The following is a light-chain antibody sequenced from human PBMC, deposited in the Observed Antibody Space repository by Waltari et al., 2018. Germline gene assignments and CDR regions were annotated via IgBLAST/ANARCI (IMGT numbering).Light chain of an antibody. CDR1: SGSVYSIYY. CDR2: STN. J-gene: IGLJ3*02. V-gene: IGLV8-61*01. CDR3: VLYMGGGIL. Sequence: QTVVTQEPSFSVSPGGTVTLTCGVTSGSVYSIYYSSWYQQTPGQAPRPLIYSTNTRSSGVPDRFSGSILGNKAALTITGAQADDESDYYCVLYMGGGILFGGGTKLTVL.